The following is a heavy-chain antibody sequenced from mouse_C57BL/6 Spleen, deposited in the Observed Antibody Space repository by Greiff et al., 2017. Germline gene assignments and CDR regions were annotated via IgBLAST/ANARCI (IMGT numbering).Heavy chain of an antibody. CDR1: GYTFTSYW. Sequence: QVQLQQPGTELVKPGASVKLSCKASGYTFTSYWMHWVKQRPGQGLEWIGNINPSNGGTNYNEKFKSKATLTVDKSSSTAYVQLSSLTSEDSAVXDCARTLFGVVAPYWYFDVWGTGTTVTVSS. CDR2: INPSNGGT. D-gene: IGHD1-1*01. J-gene: IGHJ1*03. CDR3: ARTLFGVVAPYWYFDV. V-gene: IGHV1-53*01.